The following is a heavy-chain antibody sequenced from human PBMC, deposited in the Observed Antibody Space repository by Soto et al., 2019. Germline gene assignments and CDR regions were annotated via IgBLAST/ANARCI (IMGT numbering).Heavy chain of an antibody. J-gene: IGHJ4*02. D-gene: IGHD2-2*01. Sequence: PSETLSLTCTVSGASISSSGNYWGWIRQPPGKGLEWIGSIYYSGSTYYNPSLKSRVTISVDTSKNQFSLKLSSVTAADTAVYYCARQYCTSTSCWYYLDYWGQGTLVTVSS. CDR3: ARQYCTSTSCWYYLDY. CDR2: IYYSGST. CDR1: GASISSSGNY. V-gene: IGHV4-39*01.